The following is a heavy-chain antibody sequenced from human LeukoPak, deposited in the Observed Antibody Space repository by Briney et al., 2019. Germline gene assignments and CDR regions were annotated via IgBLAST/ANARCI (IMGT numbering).Heavy chain of an antibody. CDR2: IYHSGST. D-gene: IGHD6-13*01. CDR3: ARVAIIAAAGSAFDI. CDR1: GGSISSSNW. J-gene: IGHJ3*02. Sequence: SETLSLTCAVSGGSISSSNWWSWVRQPPGKGLEWIGEIYHSGSTNYNPSLKSRVTISVDKSKNQFSLKLSSVTAADTAVYYCARVAIIAAAGSAFDIWGQGTMVTVSS. V-gene: IGHV4-4*02.